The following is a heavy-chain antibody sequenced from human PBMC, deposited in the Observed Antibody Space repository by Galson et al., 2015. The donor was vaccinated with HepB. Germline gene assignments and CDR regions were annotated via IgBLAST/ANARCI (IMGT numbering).Heavy chain of an antibody. CDR2: IYPGDSDT. CDR1: GYSFTGYW. J-gene: IGHJ3*01. D-gene: IGHD2/OR15-2a*01. V-gene: IGHV5-51*01. Sequence: QSGAEVKKPGESLKISCKGSGYSFTGYWIGWVRQMPGKGLEWMGIIYPGDSDTRYNPSFQGQVTFSADKSISTAYLQWNSLKASDTAMYYCARHSITTNSTTGPTLDAFDVWGQGTVVTVSS. CDR3: ARHSITTNSTTGPTLDAFDV.